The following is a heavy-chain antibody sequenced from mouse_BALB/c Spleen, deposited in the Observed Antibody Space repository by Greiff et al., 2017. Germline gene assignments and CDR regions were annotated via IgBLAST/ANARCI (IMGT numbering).Heavy chain of an antibody. CDR3: ARSGGSSLDY. Sequence: EVKLQESGGGLVQPGGSRKLSCAASGFTFSSFGMHWVRQAPEKGLEWVAYISSGSSTIYYADTVKGRFTISRDNPKNTLFLQMTSLRSEDTAMYYCARSGGSSLDYWGQGTTLTVSS. CDR2: ISSGSSTI. J-gene: IGHJ2*01. D-gene: IGHD1-1*01. V-gene: IGHV5-17*02. CDR1: GFTFSSFG.